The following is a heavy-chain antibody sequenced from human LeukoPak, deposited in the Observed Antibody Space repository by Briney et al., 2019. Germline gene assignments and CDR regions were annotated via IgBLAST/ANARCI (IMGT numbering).Heavy chain of an antibody. V-gene: IGHV4-31*03. CDR1: GGSISSGGYY. Sequence: SETLSLTCTVSGGSISSGGYYWSWIRQHPGKGLEWIGYIYYSGSTYYNPSLKSRFTISVDTSKNQFSLKLSSVTAADTAVYYCARESDYYDSSGTRFDIWGQGTMVTVSS. CDR2: IYYSGST. D-gene: IGHD3-22*01. J-gene: IGHJ3*02. CDR3: ARESDYYDSSGTRFDI.